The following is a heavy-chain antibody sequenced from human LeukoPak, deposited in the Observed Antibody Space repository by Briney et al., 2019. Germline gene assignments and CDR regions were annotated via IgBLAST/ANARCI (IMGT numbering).Heavy chain of an antibody. D-gene: IGHD3-9*01. Sequence: ASMKVSCKASGYTFTSYYMHWVRQAPGQGLEWMGIINPSGGSTSYAQKFQGRVTMTRDTSTSTVYMELSSLRSEDTAVYYCARDPGRYFDPTIYYYYGMDVWGQGTTVTVSS. J-gene: IGHJ6*02. CDR1: GYTFTSYY. V-gene: IGHV1-46*01. CDR3: ARDPGRYFDPTIYYYYGMDV. CDR2: INPSGGST.